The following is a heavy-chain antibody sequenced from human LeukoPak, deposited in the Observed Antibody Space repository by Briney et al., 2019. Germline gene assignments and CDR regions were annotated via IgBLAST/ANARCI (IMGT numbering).Heavy chain of an antibody. J-gene: IGHJ4*02. CDR3: VRLRRNSDTTGFYYYYDF. CDR1: GYTFSSYS. CDR2: ISVRSNYI. V-gene: IGHV3-21*01. Sequence: GGSLRLSCAASGYTFSSYSINWVRQAPGEGLEWVSSISVRSNYIYYADSVRGRFRISRDDARNSLYLQMNSLRAEDTAVYYCVRLRRNSDTTGFYYYYDFWGQGTLVTVSS. D-gene: IGHD3-22*01.